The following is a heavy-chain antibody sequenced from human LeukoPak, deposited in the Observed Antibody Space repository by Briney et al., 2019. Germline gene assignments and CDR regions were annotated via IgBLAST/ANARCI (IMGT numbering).Heavy chain of an antibody. CDR2: IKSKTDGGTT. CDR1: GFTFSKAW. J-gene: IGHJ4*02. Sequence: GGSLRLSCAASGFTFSKAWMYWLRQAPGKGLEWVGRIKSKTDGGTTDYAAPVKGRFTISRDDSKNTLFLQMNSLKTEDTATYYCTTPKYSGYDFYFWGQGTLVTVSS. D-gene: IGHD5-12*01. V-gene: IGHV3-15*07. CDR3: TTPKYSGYDFYF.